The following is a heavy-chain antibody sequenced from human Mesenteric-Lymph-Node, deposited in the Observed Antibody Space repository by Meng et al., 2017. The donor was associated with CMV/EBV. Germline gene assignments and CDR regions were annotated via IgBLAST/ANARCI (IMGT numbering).Heavy chain of an antibody. CDR3: ARDGWNSCCLDY. CDR2: KSNDSGST. D-gene: IGHD1-7*01. Sequence: CAAAGFAFSSYDKCWGRHDPAKKLQCVTTKSNDSGSTYYAQSVKSRVTISGDTSKNTLYLQLSCVTAEDTAVYYCARDGWNSCCLDYWGQGTLVTVSS. J-gene: IGHJ4*02. CDR1: GFAFSSYD. V-gene: IGHV3-23*01.